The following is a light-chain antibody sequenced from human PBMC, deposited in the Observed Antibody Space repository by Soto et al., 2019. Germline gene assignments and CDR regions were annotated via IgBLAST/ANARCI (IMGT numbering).Light chain of an antibody. CDR1: QSISSY. Sequence: DIQMTQSPSSLSASVGDRVTITCRASQSISSYLNWYQQKPGKAPKLLIYAASSLQSGVPSRFSGSGSGTEFTLTISSLQPDDFGSYYCQQYKSYPWTFGHGTKGDIK. CDR2: AAS. V-gene: IGKV1-39*01. CDR3: QQYKSYPWT. J-gene: IGKJ1*01.